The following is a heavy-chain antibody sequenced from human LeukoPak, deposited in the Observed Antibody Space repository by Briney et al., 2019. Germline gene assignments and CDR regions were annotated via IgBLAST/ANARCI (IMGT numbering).Heavy chain of an antibody. J-gene: IGHJ6*02. CDR3: ARPYSSGRDYGMDV. CDR1: GGTFSNYP. Sequence: PVKVSCKASGGTFSNYPISWVRQAPGQGPEWMGGIIPIFGTANYAQKFQGRVTITADESTSTAYMELSSLRSEDTAVYYCARPYSSGRDYGMDVWGQGTTVTVSS. V-gene: IGHV1-69*13. CDR2: IIPIFGTA. D-gene: IGHD6-25*01.